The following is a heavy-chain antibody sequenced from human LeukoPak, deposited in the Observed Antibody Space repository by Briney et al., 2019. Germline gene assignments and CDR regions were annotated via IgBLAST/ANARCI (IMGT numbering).Heavy chain of an antibody. CDR1: GFTFNNYG. CDR2: ISYDGSNK. CDR3: AKDMLNIEVVVAALNLLHPYYMDV. Sequence: GGSLRLSCAASGFTFNNYGMHWVRQAPGKGLEWVAVISYDGSNKYYADSVKGRFTISRDNSKNTLYLQMNSLRAEDTAVYYCAKDMLNIEVVVAALNLLHPYYMDVWGKGTTVTVSS. D-gene: IGHD2-15*01. V-gene: IGHV3-30*18. J-gene: IGHJ6*03.